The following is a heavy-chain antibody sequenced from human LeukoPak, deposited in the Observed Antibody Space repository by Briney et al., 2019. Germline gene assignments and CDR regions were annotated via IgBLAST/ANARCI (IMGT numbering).Heavy chain of an antibody. Sequence: ASVKVSCKASGYTFTSYYMHWVRQAPGQGLEWMGIINPSGGSTSYAQKFQGRVTMTGDTSTSTVYMELGSLRSEDTAVYYCAREEAAAGTGSYWGQGTLVTVSS. CDR3: AREEAAAGTGSY. CDR1: GYTFTSYY. D-gene: IGHD6-13*01. V-gene: IGHV1-46*01. J-gene: IGHJ4*02. CDR2: INPSGGST.